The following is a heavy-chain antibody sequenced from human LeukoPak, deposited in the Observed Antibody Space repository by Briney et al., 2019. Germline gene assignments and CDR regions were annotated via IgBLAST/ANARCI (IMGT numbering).Heavy chain of an antibody. CDR1: GGSISSSSYY. Sequence: PSETLSLTCTVSGGSISSSSYYWGWIRQPPGKGLEWIGSIYYSGSTYYNPSLKSRVTISVDTSKNQFSLKLSSVTAADTAVYYCARHRGKYSPHDAFDIWGQGTMVTVSS. D-gene: IGHD5-18*01. CDR2: IYYSGST. J-gene: IGHJ3*02. CDR3: ARHRGKYSPHDAFDI. V-gene: IGHV4-39*01.